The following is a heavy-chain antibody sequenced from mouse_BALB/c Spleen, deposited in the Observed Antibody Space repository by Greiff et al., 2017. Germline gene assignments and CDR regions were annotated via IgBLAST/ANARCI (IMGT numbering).Heavy chain of an antibody. CDR2: ISTYYGDA. J-gene: IGHJ3*01. CDR3: ARFDGNPAWFAY. CDR1: GYTFTDYA. Sequence: QVQLQQSGAELVRPGVSVKISCKGSGYTFTDYAMHWVKQSHAKSLEWIGVISTYYGDASYNQKFKGKATMTVDKSSSTAYMELARLTSEDSAIYYCARFDGNPAWFAYWGQGTLVTVSA. D-gene: IGHD2-1*01. V-gene: IGHV1S137*01.